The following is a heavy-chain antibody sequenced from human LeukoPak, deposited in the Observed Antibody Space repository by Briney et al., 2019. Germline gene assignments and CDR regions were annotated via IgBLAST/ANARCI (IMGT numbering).Heavy chain of an antibody. Sequence: SVKVSCKASGGTFSSYAISWVRQAPGQGLEWMGGIIPIFGTANYAQKFQGRVTITADKSTSTAYMELSSLRSEDTAVYYCAKKLHYDILTGYPQYYFDYWGQGTLVTVSS. J-gene: IGHJ4*02. D-gene: IGHD3-9*01. CDR2: IIPIFGTA. CDR3: AKKLHYDILTGYPQYYFDY. V-gene: IGHV1-69*06. CDR1: GGTFSSYA.